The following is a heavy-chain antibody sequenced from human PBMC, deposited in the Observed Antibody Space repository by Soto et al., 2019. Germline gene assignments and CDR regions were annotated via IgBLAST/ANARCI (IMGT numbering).Heavy chain of an antibody. Sequence: QLQLQESGPGLVKPSETLSLTCTVSGGSISSSSYYWGWIRQPPGKGLEWIGSIYYSGSTYYNPSLKSRVTISVDTSKNQFSLKLSSVTAEDTAVYYCASPLGGEDGVGDYWGQGTLVTVSS. V-gene: IGHV4-39*01. CDR1: GGSISSSSYY. CDR2: IYYSGST. J-gene: IGHJ4*02. D-gene: IGHD3-16*01. CDR3: ASPLGGEDGVGDY.